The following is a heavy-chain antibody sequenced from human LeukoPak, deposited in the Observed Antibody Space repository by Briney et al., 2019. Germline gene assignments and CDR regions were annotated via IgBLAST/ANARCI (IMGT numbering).Heavy chain of an antibody. J-gene: IGHJ3*01. CDR3: ARGLIWHFLLDSRRDSFDV. V-gene: IGHV4-34*01. CDR1: GGSLTDYH. CDR2: ISHSGST. D-gene: IGHD3/OR15-3a*01. Sequence: SETLSLTCVVSGGSLTDYHWNWIRQSPGKGLEWIGEISHSGSTTYNPSLKSRLTMSVDTSKNRFSLKLRSVTVADTAVYYCARGLIWHFLLDSRRDSFDVWGQGTAITVS.